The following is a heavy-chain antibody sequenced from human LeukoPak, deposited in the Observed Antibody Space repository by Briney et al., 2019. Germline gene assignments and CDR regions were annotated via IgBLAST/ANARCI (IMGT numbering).Heavy chain of an antibody. CDR2: IYPGDSDT. V-gene: IGHV5-51*01. D-gene: IGHD2/OR15-2a*01. Sequence: KPGESLKISCKGSGYRFTNYWIGWVRQMPGKGLEWMGIIYPGDSDTRYSPSFQGQVTISVDKSISTAHLQWSSLKASDTAMYYCARGTEYYHFDYWGQGTLVAVSS. J-gene: IGHJ4*02. CDR3: ARGTEYYHFDY. CDR1: GYRFTNYW.